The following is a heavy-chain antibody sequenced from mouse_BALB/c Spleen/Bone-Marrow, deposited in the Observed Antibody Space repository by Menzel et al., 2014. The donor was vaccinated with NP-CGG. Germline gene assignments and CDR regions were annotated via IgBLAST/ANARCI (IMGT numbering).Heavy chain of an antibody. V-gene: IGHV6-6*02. CDR2: IRLKSNNYAT. CDR1: GFAFSNYW. J-gene: IGHJ3*01. Sequence: DVQLVESGGGLVQPGRSMKLSCVASGFAFSNYWMNWVRQSPEKGLEWVAEIRLKSNNYATHYAESVRGRFTISRDDSKSSVYLQMNNLRAEDTGIYYCTTGFAYWGQGTLVTVSA. CDR3: TTGFAY.